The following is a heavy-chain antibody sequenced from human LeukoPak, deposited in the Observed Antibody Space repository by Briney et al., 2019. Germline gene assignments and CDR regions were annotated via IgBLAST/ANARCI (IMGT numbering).Heavy chain of an antibody. V-gene: IGHV3-15*01. CDR2: IKSKTNGGTT. CDR1: GFTFSNAW. J-gene: IGHJ3*02. Sequence: KPGGSLGLSCAASGFTFSNAWMSWVRQAPGKGLEWVGRIKSKTNGGTTDYAAPVKGRFTISRDDSKNTLYLQMNSLKTEDTAVYYCTTDRRLYQLLTNDAFDIWGQGTMVTVSS. D-gene: IGHD2-2*01. CDR3: TTDRRLYQLLTNDAFDI.